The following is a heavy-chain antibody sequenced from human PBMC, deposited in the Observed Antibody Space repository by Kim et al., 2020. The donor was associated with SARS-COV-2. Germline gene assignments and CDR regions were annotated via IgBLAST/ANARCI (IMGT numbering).Heavy chain of an antibody. CDR1: GFTFSNYA. D-gene: IGHD2-15*01. CDR3: AKGVVVKASYYYGMDV. Sequence: LSLTCAASGFTFSNYAMSWVRQAPGKGLEWVSAISGSGGSTYYADSVKGRFTISRDNSKNTLYLQMNSLRAEDTAVYYCAKGVVVKASYYYGMDVWGQGTTVTVSS. J-gene: IGHJ6*02. V-gene: IGHV3-23*01. CDR2: ISGSGGST.